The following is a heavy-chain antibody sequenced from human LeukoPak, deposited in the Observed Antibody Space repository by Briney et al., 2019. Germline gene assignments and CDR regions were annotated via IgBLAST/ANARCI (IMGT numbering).Heavy chain of an antibody. CDR3: AKEGYYYGGSGYYLFEY. D-gene: IGHD3-22*01. CDR2: IGDSGDNT. CDR1: GFTFSNYA. J-gene: IGHJ4*02. V-gene: IGHV3-23*01. Sequence: GGSLRLSCAASGFTFSNYAMNWIRQAPGKGLEWVSGIGDSGDNTYYADSVKGRFNISRDNSKNTLYLQMARLRAEDTAVYYCAKEGYYYGGSGYYLFEYWGQGTLVTVSS.